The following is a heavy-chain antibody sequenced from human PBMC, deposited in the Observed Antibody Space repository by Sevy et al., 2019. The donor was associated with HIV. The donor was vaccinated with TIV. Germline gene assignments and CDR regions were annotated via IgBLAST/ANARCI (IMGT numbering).Heavy chain of an antibody. J-gene: IGHJ4*02. CDR3: ATYSGSYDGDDY. Sequence: GGSLRLSCAASGFTFSSYGMHWVRQAPGKGLEWVAVISYDGINKYYADSVKGRFTISRDNSKNTLYLQMNSLRAEDTAVYHCATYSGSYDGDDYWGQGTLVTFSS. V-gene: IGHV3-30*03. CDR2: ISYDGINK. CDR1: GFTFSSYG. D-gene: IGHD1-26*01.